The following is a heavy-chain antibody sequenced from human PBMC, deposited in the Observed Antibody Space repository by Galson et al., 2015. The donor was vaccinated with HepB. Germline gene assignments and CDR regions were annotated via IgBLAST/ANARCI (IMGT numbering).Heavy chain of an antibody. CDR1: GFTFSSYA. Sequence: SLRLSCAASGFTFSSYAMSWVRQAPGKGLEWVSAISGSGGSTYYADSVKGQFTISRDNSKNTLYLQMNSLRAEDTAVYYCAKSSYGSGSYYFDYWGQGTLVTVSS. CDR3: AKSSYGSGSYYFDY. J-gene: IGHJ4*02. V-gene: IGHV3-23*01. CDR2: ISGSGGST. D-gene: IGHD3-10*01.